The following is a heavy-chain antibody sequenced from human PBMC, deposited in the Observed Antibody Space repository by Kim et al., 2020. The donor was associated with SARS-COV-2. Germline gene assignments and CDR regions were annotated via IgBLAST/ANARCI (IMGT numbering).Heavy chain of an antibody. J-gene: IGHJ4*02. Sequence: GGSLRLSCAASGFTFSSYGMHWVRQAPGKGLEWVAVISYDGSNKYYADSVKGRFTISRDNSKNTLYLQMNSLRAEDTAVYYCAKDMGQQLVQRNFDYWGQGTLVTVSS. V-gene: IGHV3-30*18. D-gene: IGHD6-13*01. CDR3: AKDMGQQLVQRNFDY. CDR2: ISYDGSNK. CDR1: GFTFSSYG.